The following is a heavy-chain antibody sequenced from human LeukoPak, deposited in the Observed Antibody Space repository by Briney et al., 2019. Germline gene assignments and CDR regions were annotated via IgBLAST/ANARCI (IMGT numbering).Heavy chain of an antibody. CDR2: MNFNSAGT. Sequence: ASVKVSCKPSGNPFSTHDINWVRQGPGQGLEWMGWMNFNSAGTGYAQKFQGRVTISADESTSTVYMELSSLRSEDTAVYYCAPMTTDWGQGTLVTVSS. CDR1: GNPFSTHD. D-gene: IGHD3-22*01. V-gene: IGHV1-8*01. J-gene: IGHJ4*02. CDR3: APMTTD.